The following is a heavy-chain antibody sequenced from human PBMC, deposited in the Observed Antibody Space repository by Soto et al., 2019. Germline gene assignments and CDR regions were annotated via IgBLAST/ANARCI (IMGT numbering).Heavy chain of an antibody. CDR2: INPNSGGT. CDR3: ARDGYSAAVAGRQYYYYYYGMDV. Sequence: ASVKVSCKASGYTFTGYYMHWVRQAPGQGLEWMGWINPNSGGTNYAQKFQGWVTMTRDTSISTAYMELSRLRSDDTAVYYCARDGYSAAVAGRQYYYYYYGMDVWGQGTTVTVSS. CDR1: GYTFTGYY. J-gene: IGHJ6*02. D-gene: IGHD6-19*01. V-gene: IGHV1-2*04.